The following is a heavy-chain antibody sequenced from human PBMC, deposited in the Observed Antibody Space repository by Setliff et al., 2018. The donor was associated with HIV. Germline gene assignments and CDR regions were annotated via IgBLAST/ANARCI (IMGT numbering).Heavy chain of an antibody. Sequence: GESLKISCEGSGYNFTKYWIAWVRQTPGKGLEWMGIIHPGGSDTRYSPSFEGQVIISVDKSISTAYLLWSGLKTSDTAIYYCARYNRPRYISTWPLEFWGQGTRVTVSS. CDR1: GYNFTKYW. V-gene: IGHV5-51*01. CDR2: IHPGGSDT. D-gene: IGHD5-12*01. CDR3: ARYNRPRYISTWPLEF. J-gene: IGHJ4*02.